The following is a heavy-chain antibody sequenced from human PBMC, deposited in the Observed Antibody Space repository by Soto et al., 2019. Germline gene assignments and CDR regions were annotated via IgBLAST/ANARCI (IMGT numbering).Heavy chain of an antibody. CDR3: ARGAAAGQAIYYYYLDV. D-gene: IGHD6-13*01. V-gene: IGHV1-2*04. Sequence: ASVKVSCKASGYTFTGYYMPWVRQAPGQGLEWMGWINPNSGGTNYAQNFQGWVTMTRDTSISTAYMELSRLRSDDTAVYYCARGAAAGQAIYYYYLDVWGKGTTVTVSS. J-gene: IGHJ6*03. CDR1: GYTFTGYY. CDR2: INPNSGGT.